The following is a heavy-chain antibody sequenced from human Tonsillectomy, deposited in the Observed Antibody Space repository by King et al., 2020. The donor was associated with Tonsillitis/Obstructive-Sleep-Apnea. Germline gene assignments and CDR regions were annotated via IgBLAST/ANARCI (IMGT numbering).Heavy chain of an antibody. CDR3: ARGGYSSGYGY. V-gene: IGHV1-18*01. J-gene: IGHJ4*02. D-gene: IGHD5-18*01. Sequence: QLVQSGAEVIEPGASVKVSCKASGYTFTTHDITWVRQAAGQGLELIGCIITNNGRTNYAQKLLDRVTVNTDTSTNTAYMELRSLTSDDTAVYYCARGGYSSGYGYWGQGTLVTVSS. CDR1: GYTFTTHD. CDR2: IITNNGRT.